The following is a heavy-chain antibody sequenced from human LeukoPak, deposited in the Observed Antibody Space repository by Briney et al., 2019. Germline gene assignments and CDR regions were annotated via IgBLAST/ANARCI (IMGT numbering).Heavy chain of an antibody. CDR1: GFTFSSNG. CDR2: ISHSGSTI. CDR3: AKDLARITFGGADY. Sequence: GRSLRLSCAASGFTFSSNGMHWVRQAPGKGLEWLSYISHSGSTIYYADSVKGRFTISRDNSKNTLYLQMNSLRAEDTAVYYCAKDLARITFGGADYWGQGTLVTVSS. D-gene: IGHD3-16*01. J-gene: IGHJ4*02. V-gene: IGHV3-48*01.